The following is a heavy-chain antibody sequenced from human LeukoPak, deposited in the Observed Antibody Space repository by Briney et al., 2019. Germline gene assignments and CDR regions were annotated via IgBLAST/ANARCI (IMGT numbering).Heavy chain of an antibody. D-gene: IGHD3-9*01. J-gene: IGHJ6*02. V-gene: IGHV3-23*01. CDR1: GFIFPNFA. CDR2: ISNNGGHT. Sequence: PGGSLRLSCAASGFIFPNFAMTWVRQVPGKGLEWVSGISNNGGHTYSARSVRGRFTISRDNSKNMLYLQMNSLRVDDTAVYYCAKDVAGAALPYFGLDVWGQGTTVTVSS. CDR3: AKDVAGAALPYFGLDV.